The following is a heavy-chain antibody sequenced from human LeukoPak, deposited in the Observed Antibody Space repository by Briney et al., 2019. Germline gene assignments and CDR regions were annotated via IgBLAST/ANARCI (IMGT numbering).Heavy chain of an antibody. J-gene: IGHJ4*02. Sequence: PSETLSLTCAVYGGSFSGYYWSWIRQPPGGGLEWIGEINHSGSTNYGAALKSRVTMSVDPSKNQFSLKLNSVTAADTAVYYCARGPSVTSGYDPFNSWGRGTPVTDSS. D-gene: IGHD5-12*01. CDR1: GGSFSGYY. CDR2: INHSGST. CDR3: ARGPSVTSGYDPFNS. V-gene: IGHV4-34*01.